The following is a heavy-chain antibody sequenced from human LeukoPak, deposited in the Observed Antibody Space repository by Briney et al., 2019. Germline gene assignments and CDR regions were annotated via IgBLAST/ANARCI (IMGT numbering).Heavy chain of an antibody. CDR3: ARACGGNYDFCSGYYSY. V-gene: IGHV4-30-4*08. D-gene: IGHD3-3*01. CDR2: IYYSGST. Sequence: PSETLSLTCTVSGGSISSGDYYWSWIRQPPGKGLEWIGYIYYSGSTYYNPSLKSRVTISVDTSKNQFSLKLSSVTAADTALYFCARACGGNYDFCSGYYSYWGQGTLVTVSS. CDR1: GGSISSGDYY. J-gene: IGHJ4*02.